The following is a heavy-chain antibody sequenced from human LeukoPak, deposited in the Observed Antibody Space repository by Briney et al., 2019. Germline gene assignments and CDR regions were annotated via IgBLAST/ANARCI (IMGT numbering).Heavy chain of an antibody. V-gene: IGHV3-30-3*01. CDR1: GFTFSSYA. CDR2: ISYDGSNK. CDR3: ARVQLWLQNSDY. J-gene: IGHJ4*02. Sequence: GGSLRLSCAASGFTFSSYAMHWVRQAPGKGLEWVAVISYDGSNKYYADSVKGRFTISRDNSKNTLFLQMNSLRAEDTAVYYCARVQLWLQNSDYWGQGTLVTVSS. D-gene: IGHD5-18*01.